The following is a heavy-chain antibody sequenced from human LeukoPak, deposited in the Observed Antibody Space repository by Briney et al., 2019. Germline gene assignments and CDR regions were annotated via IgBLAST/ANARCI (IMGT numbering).Heavy chain of an antibody. CDR3: ARGLPSSGEIDY. D-gene: IGHD2-15*01. CDR1: GFTFRSYS. Sequence: GGSLRLSCAASGFTFRSYSMNWVRQAPGKGLEGVSYISSSSSIIYYADSVKGRFTISRDSAKNSLFLQMNSLRAEDTAVYYCARGLPSSGEIDYWGQGTLVTVSS. CDR2: ISSSSSII. V-gene: IGHV3-48*01. J-gene: IGHJ4*02.